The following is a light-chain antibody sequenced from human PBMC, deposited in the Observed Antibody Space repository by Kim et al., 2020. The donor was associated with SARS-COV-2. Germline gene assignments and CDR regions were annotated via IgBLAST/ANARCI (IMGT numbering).Light chain of an antibody. CDR2: AAS. Sequence: DVQMTQSPSSLSASVGDRVTITCRASQDISKDLGWYQQKPGKAPKRLLYAASSLQSGVPLRFSGSGSGTEFSLTISSLHPEDFATYYCRQQYKCHMTFGPGTKVDIK. J-gene: IGKJ3*01. CDR1: QDISKD. CDR3: RQQYKCHMT. V-gene: IGKV1-17*01.